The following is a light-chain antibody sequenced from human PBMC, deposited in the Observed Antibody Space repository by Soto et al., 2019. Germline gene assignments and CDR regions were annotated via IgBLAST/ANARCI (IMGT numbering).Light chain of an antibody. CDR2: DVS. Sequence: QAVVTQPASVSGSPGQSITISCTGTSSDVGSYNYVSWYQQHPGEAPRLMIYDVSNRPSGVSNRFSGSKSGNTASLTISGLQAEEEADYYCSSYTSSTTLLFGGGTKVTVL. V-gene: IGLV2-14*03. CDR1: SSDVGSYNY. CDR3: SSYTSSTTLL. J-gene: IGLJ3*02.